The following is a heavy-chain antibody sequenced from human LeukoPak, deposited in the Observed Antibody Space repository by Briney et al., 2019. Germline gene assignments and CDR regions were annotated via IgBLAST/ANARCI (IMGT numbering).Heavy chain of an antibody. Sequence: SSETLSLTCTVSGGSISSGDYYWSWTRQPPGKGLEWIGYVYYSGSTYYNPSLKSRVTISIDTSKNQFSLKVSSVTATDTAVYYCASHIVTTTAVDYWGQGTLVTVSS. J-gene: IGHJ4*02. V-gene: IGHV4-30-4*01. D-gene: IGHD3-22*01. CDR2: VYYSGST. CDR1: GGSISSGDYY. CDR3: ASHIVTTTAVDY.